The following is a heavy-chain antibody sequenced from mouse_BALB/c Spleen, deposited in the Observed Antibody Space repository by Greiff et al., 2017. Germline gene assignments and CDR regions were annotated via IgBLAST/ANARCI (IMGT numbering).Heavy chain of an antibody. Sequence: VQLKESGPGLVKPSQSLSLTCTVTGYSITSDYAWNWIRQFPGNKLEWMGYISYSGSTSYNPSLKSRISITRDTSKNQFFLQLNSVTTEDTATYYCARFGKHAMDYWGQGTSVTVSS. CDR3: ARFGKHAMDY. J-gene: IGHJ4*01. V-gene: IGHV3-2*02. CDR2: ISYSGST. CDR1: GYSITSDYA. D-gene: IGHD1-1*01.